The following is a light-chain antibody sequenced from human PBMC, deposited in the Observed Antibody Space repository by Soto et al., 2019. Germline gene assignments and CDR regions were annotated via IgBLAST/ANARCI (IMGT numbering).Light chain of an antibody. V-gene: IGKV3-20*01. CDR3: QQYGGSPYT. Sequence: EIVLTQSPGTLSLSPGERATLSCRASQSVRSNYLAWYQQKPGQAPRLLIYVASSSATGIPDRFSGTGSGTDFNLTISRREAEEFAVYYCQQYGGSPYTFGQGTKLEIQ. CDR2: VAS. J-gene: IGKJ2*01. CDR1: QSVRSNY.